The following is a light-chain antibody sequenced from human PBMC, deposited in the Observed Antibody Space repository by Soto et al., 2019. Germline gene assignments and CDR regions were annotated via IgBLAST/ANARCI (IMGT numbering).Light chain of an antibody. V-gene: IGLV2-11*01. J-gene: IGLJ1*01. Sequence: QSALTQPRSVSGSPGQSVTISCTGTSSDVGGYNYVSWYQQHPGKAPKLMIYDVSKRPSGVPDRFSGSKSGNTASLTISGLQAEDDADYYCCSYAGSSSYVFGTGTKLTVL. CDR2: DVS. CDR1: SSDVGGYNY. CDR3: CSYAGSSSYV.